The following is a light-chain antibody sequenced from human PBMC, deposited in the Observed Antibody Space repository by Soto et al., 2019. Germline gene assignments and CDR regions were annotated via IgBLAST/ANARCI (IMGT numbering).Light chain of an antibody. J-gene: IGKJ4*01. CDR1: QSINRW. CDR3: QQFSSYPLT. V-gene: IGKV1-5*01. CDR2: DAS. Sequence: DIQMTQSPSTLSASVGDRVTITGRASQSINRWLAWYQQKPGKAPKVLIYDASSLESGIPARFSASGSGTDFTLTISRLEPEDFAVYYCQQFSSYPLTFGGGTKVDIK.